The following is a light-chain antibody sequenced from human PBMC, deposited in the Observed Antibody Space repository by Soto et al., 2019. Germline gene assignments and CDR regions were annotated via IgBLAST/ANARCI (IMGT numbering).Light chain of an antibody. CDR2: EGN. CDR3: SSYAGSSSFV. CDR1: SSDVGSYNL. J-gene: IGLJ1*01. V-gene: IGLV2-23*01. Sequence: QSALTQPASVSGSPGQSISISCTGTSSDVGSYNLVSWYQQHPGKAPKLMIYEGNKRPSGVSNRFSGSKSGNTASLTISWFQSEDEADYYCSSYAGSSSFVFGTGTKLTVL.